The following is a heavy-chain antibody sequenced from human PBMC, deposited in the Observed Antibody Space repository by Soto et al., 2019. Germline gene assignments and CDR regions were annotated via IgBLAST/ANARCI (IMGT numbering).Heavy chain of an antibody. V-gene: IGHV3-7*01. Sequence: EVQLVESGGGLVQPGGSLRLSCTASGFTFSGYWMSWVRQAPGKGLEWVANIKQDGSDKYYVDSVKGRFTISRDNAKKSVYTLMNGLGAEEAAAYYCTRVAGLAGQRWGEGPGVTLSS. CDR2: IKQDGSDK. CDR1: GFTFSGYW. J-gene: IGHJ4*02. CDR3: TRVAGLAGQR. D-gene: IGHD3-10*01.